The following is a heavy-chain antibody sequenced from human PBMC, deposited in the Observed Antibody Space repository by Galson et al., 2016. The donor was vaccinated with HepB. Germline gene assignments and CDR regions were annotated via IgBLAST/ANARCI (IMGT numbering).Heavy chain of an antibody. Sequence: SVKVSCKASGYTFANYGISWVRQAPGQGLEWMGLISGYSGVTDYAQNVQGRGTMTTDTSTSTAYREMRNLTFDDTAVYYCARGRAVAQRGYFDYWGQGTLVTVSS. CDR2: ISGYSGVT. D-gene: IGHD6-19*01. V-gene: IGHV1-18*01. CDR3: ARGRAVAQRGYFDY. CDR1: GYTFANYG. J-gene: IGHJ4*02.